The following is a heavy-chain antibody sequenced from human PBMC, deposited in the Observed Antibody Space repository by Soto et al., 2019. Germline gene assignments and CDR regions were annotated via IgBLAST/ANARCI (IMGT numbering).Heavy chain of an antibody. V-gene: IGHV3-73*01. D-gene: IGHD2-15*01. Sequence: GGSLRLSCAASGFTFSGSAMHWVRQASGKGLEWVGRIRSKANSYATAYAASVKGRFTISRDDSKNTAYLQMNSLKTEDTAVYYCTRYCSGGSCPYYYYYYMDVWGKGTTVTVSS. CDR3: TRYCSGGSCPYYYYYYMDV. CDR2: IRSKANSYAT. CDR1: GFTFSGSA. J-gene: IGHJ6*03.